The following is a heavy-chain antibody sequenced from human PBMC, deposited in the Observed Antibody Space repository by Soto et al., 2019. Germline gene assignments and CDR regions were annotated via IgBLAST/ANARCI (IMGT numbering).Heavy chain of an antibody. J-gene: IGHJ4*01. D-gene: IGHD5-18*01. CDR1: GGSISSGGSY. CDR2: IHHSGST. Sequence: SETLSLTCAVSGGSISSGGSYWSWIRHHPGKGLEWIGYIHHSGSTYSNPSLKSRLSISVDTSKNQFSLKLTSAAAADTALYYCARATTFGRGYSYGVSLDYWGHGTRVTVSS. V-gene: IGHV4-31*11. CDR3: ARATTFGRGYSYGVSLDY.